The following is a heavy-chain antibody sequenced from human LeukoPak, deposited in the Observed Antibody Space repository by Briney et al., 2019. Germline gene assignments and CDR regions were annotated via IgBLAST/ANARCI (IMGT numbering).Heavy chain of an antibody. CDR3: ARERVIAARPLGVDY. D-gene: IGHD6-6*01. CDR2: ISSSGSTI. V-gene: IGHV3-48*03. CDR1: GFTFSSYE. Sequence: GGSLRLSCAASGFTFSSYEMNWVRQAPGKGLEWVSYISSSGSTIYYADSVKGRFTISRDNAKNSLYLQMNSLRAEDTAVYYCARERVIAARPLGVDYWGQGTLVTVSS. J-gene: IGHJ4*02.